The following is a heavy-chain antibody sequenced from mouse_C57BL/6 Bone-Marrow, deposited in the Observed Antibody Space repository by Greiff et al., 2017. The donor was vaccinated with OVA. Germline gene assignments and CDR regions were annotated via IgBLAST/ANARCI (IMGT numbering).Heavy chain of an antibody. CDR3: ARRRNYYAMDY. J-gene: IGHJ4*01. V-gene: IGHV5-9*01. Sequence: EVQLVESGGGLVKPGGSLKLSCAASGFTFSSYTMSWVRQTPEKRLEWVATISGGGGNTYYPDSVKGRFTISRDNAKNTLYLQMSSLRSEDTALYYCARRRNYYAMDYWGQGTSVTVSS. CDR1: GFTFSSYT. CDR2: ISGGGGNT.